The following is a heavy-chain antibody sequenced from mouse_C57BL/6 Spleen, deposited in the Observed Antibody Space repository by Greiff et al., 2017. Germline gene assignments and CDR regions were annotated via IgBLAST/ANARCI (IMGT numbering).Heavy chain of an antibody. CDR3: ARNYGSSYWYIDV. J-gene: IGHJ1*03. D-gene: IGHD1-1*01. CDR2: IDPSDSYT. CDR1: GYTFTSYW. Sequence: QVQLQQPGAELVKPGASVKLSCKASGYTFTSYWMQWVKQRPGQGLEWIGEIDPSDSYTNYNQKFKGKATLPVDTSSSTAYMQLSSLTSEDSAVYYCARNYGSSYWYIDVWGTGTTVTVSS. V-gene: IGHV1-50*01.